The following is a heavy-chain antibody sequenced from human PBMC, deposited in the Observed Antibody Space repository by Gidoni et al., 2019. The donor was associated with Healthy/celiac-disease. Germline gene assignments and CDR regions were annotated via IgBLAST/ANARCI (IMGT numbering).Heavy chain of an antibody. CDR3: ARDSAHIVVVTARGYYYGMDV. D-gene: IGHD2-21*02. Sequence: QVQLVQSGAEVKKPGSSVKVSCKASGGTFSSYAISWVRQAPGQGLEWMGGIIPIFGTANYAQKFQGRVTITADESTSTAYMELSSLRSEDTAVYYCARDSAHIVVVTARGYYYGMDVWGQGTTVTVSS. V-gene: IGHV1-69*01. CDR1: GGTFSSYA. CDR2: IIPIFGTA. J-gene: IGHJ6*02.